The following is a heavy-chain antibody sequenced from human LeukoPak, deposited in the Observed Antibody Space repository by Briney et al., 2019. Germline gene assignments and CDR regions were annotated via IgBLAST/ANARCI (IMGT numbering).Heavy chain of an antibody. D-gene: IGHD1-26*01. J-gene: IGHJ4*02. CDR1: GGSISSSNW. Sequence: SETLSLTCAVSGGSISSSNWWSRVRQPPGKGLEWIGEIYHSGSTNYNPSLKSRVTISVDKSKNQFSLKLSSVTAADTAVYYCARDDQVGATHFDYWGQGTLVTVSS. V-gene: IGHV4-4*02. CDR2: IYHSGST. CDR3: ARDDQVGATHFDY.